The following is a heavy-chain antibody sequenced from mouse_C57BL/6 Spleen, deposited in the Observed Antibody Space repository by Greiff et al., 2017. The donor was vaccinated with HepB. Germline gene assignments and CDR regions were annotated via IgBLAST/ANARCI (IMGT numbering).Heavy chain of an antibody. V-gene: IGHV1-22*01. CDR1: GYTFTDYN. Sequence: EVMLVESGPELVKPGASVKMSCKASGYTFTDYNMHWVKQSHGKSLEWIGYINPNNGGTSYNQKFKGKATLTVNKSSSTAYMELRSLTSEDSAVYYCARRNWDASMDYWGQGTSVTVSS. CDR2: INPNNGGT. D-gene: IGHD4-1*01. CDR3: ARRNWDASMDY. J-gene: IGHJ4*01.